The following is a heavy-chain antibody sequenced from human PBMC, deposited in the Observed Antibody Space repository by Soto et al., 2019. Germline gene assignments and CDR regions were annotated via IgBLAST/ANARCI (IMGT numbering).Heavy chain of an antibody. Sequence: PSETLSLTCVVYSGSYSGVYWTWIRQSPAKGLEWIGEIGHLVETKYNPSLESRVTVSLDTSKKQFSLRLNSVTAADTAVYYCERGNSGWYFQHWGQGTWVTVSS. J-gene: IGHJ1*01. D-gene: IGHD6-19*01. CDR2: IGHLVET. V-gene: IGHV4-34*01. CDR1: SGSYSGVY. CDR3: ERGNSGWYFQH.